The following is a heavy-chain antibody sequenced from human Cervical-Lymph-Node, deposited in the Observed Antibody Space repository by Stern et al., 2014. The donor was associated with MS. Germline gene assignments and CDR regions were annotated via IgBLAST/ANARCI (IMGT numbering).Heavy chain of an antibody. CDR1: GFRFDDYA. D-gene: IGHD2-15*01. CDR2: ISWSRGKI. V-gene: IGHV3-9*01. Sequence: EVQLLESGGDLVQPGRSLRLSCAASGFRFDDYAMYWVRQAPGKGLEWVSGISWSRGKIGYADSVKGRFTISRDNVKNSLFLQMNSLRSEDTASYYCARAIGFCSGGNCEPYYYYGIDVWGQGTRSPSP. J-gene: IGHJ6*02. CDR3: ARAIGFCSGGNCEPYYYYGIDV.